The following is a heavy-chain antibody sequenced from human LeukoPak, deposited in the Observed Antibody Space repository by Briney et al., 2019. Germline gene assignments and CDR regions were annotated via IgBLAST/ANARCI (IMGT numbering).Heavy chain of an antibody. V-gene: IGHV3-30*18. Sequence: GGSLRLSCAASGFTFSSHAMSWVRQAPGKGLEWVAVISYDGSNKYYADSVKGRFTISRDNSKNTLYLQMNSLRAEDTAVYYCAKEDRIQLFHYYGMDVWGQGTTVTVSS. D-gene: IGHD5-18*01. CDR1: GFTFSSHA. CDR3: AKEDRIQLFHYYGMDV. CDR2: ISYDGSNK. J-gene: IGHJ6*02.